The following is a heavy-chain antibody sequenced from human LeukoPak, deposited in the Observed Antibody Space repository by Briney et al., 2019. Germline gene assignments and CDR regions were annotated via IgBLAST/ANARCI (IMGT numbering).Heavy chain of an antibody. CDR2: MSFDGSHQ. V-gene: IGHV3-30*01. J-gene: IGHJ5*02. D-gene: IGHD2-8*01. CDR3: ARHSVGYFRS. Sequence: PGGSLRLSCAASGFTFSNYAMHWVRQAPGKGLEWVALMSFDGSHQYYADSVKGRFTISRDNSNNTVFLQMNSLRTEDTAVYCCARHSVGYFRSWGQGTLVTVSS. CDR1: GFTFSNYA.